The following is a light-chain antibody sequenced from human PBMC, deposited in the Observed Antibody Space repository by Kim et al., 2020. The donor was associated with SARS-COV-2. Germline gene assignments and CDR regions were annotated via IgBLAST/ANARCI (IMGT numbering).Light chain of an antibody. J-gene: IGKJ2*01. CDR3: QQYDDYPFT. V-gene: IGKV1-5*03. CDR1: QSVPHC. CDR2: KAS. Sequence: SPSVGDPATITCLASQSVPHCLAWYPQPPGKSPNVLLCKASTLESGVPSMFSGSESGTDFTLPLRGLQPDDFASYYCQQYDDYPFTFGQGTKLEIK.